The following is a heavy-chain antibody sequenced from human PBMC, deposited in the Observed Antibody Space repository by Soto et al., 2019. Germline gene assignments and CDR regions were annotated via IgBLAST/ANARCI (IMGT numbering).Heavy chain of an antibody. Sequence: QVQLQESGPGLVKPSQTLSLTCTVSGGSISSGGYYWSWIRQHPGKGLEWIGYIYYSGSTYYNTSLKSRVTISVDTSKKQFSLKLSSVTAADTAVYYCARGGSSSPYFDDWGQGTLVTVSS. CDR2: IYYSGST. CDR3: ARGGSSSPYFDD. V-gene: IGHV4-31*03. D-gene: IGHD6-13*01. CDR1: GGSISSGGYY. J-gene: IGHJ4*02.